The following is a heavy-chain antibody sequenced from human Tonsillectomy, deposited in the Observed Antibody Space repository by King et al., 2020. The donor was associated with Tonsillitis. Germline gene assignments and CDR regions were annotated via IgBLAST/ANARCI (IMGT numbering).Heavy chain of an antibody. Sequence: VQLVESGGGLVQPGGSLRLSCAASGFTFGEHYMDWVRQAPGKGLEWVGRIGNKDLKYTTEYAASVKGRFSISRDDSKKSLYLQMNSLKTEDTAVYFCARVGPYCGGDCYSRYFDFWGRGTLVTVSS. CDR1: GFTFGEHY. D-gene: IGHD2-21*02. CDR2: IGNKDLKYTT. V-gene: IGHV3-72*01. CDR3: ARVGPYCGGDCYSRYFDF. J-gene: IGHJ2*01.